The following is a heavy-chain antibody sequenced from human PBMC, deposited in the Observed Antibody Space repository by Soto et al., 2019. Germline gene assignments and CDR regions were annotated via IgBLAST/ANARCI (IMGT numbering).Heavy chain of an antibody. CDR3: AKCIVVVPAAFDI. CDR2: ISGSGGST. V-gene: IGHV3-23*01. CDR1: VFTFSSYA. J-gene: IGHJ3*02. D-gene: IGHD2-2*01. Sequence: GGSLRLSCAASVFTFSSYAMSWVRQAPGKGLEWVSAISGSGGSTYYADSVKGRFTISRDNSKNTLYLQMNSLRAEDTAVYYYAKCIVVVPAAFDIWGQGTMVTVSS.